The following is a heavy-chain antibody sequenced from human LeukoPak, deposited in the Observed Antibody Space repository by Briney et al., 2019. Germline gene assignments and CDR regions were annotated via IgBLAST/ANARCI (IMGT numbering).Heavy chain of an antibody. Sequence: PSETLSLTCTVSGGSISSYYWSWIRQPPGKRLEWIGYIYYSGSTNYNPSLKSRVTISVDTSKNQFSLKLSSVTAADTAVYYCARDGNRLYYYDSSGAFDIWGQGTMVTVSS. V-gene: IGHV4-59*12. CDR3: ARDGNRLYYYDSSGAFDI. J-gene: IGHJ3*02. D-gene: IGHD3-22*01. CDR2: IYYSGST. CDR1: GGSISSYY.